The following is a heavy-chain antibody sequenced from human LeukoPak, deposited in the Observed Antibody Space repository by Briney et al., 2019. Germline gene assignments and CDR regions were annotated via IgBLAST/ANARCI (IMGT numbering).Heavy chain of an antibody. D-gene: IGHD3-10*01. J-gene: IGHJ4*02. Sequence: SETLSLTCTVSGGSISSSGCYWGRIRQPPGEGLEWIGSISHRGSTYYKPSLTSRVTMSIDTSKNQFSLKLTSVTAADTAVYYCARLNAGDPSSRTVDYWGQGTLVTVSS. V-gene: IGHV4-39*01. CDR1: GGSISSSGCY. CDR2: ISHRGST. CDR3: ARLNAGDPSSRTVDY.